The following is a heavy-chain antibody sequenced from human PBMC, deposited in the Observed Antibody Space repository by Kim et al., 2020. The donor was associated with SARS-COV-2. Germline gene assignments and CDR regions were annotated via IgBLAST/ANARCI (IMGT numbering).Heavy chain of an antibody. D-gene: IGHD6-13*01. CDR3: ARGGGRIAAAGRRNWFDP. V-gene: IGHV4-39*07. J-gene: IGHJ5*02. CDR1: GGSISSSSYY. Sequence: SETLSLTCTVSGGSISSSSYYWGWIRQPPGKGLEWIGSIYYSGSTYYNPSLKSRVTISVDTSKNQFSLKLSSVTAADTAVYYCARGGGRIAAAGRRNWFDPWGQGTLVTVSS. CDR2: IYYSGST.